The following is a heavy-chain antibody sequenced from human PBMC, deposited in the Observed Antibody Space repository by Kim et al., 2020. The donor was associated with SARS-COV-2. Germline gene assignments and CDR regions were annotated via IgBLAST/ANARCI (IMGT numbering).Heavy chain of an antibody. D-gene: IGHD6-6*01. V-gene: IGHV3-15*01. Sequence: GGSLRLSCGASGFTFSSAWMTWVRQAPGKGLEWVGRIKSKTDGATTDYAAPVKDRFTISRDDSKNTVYLQMKSLKIEDTAVYYCVSSWSAPWGQGTLVTV. CDR2: IKSKTDGATT. CDR1: GFTFSSAW. CDR3: VSSWSAP. J-gene: IGHJ5*02.